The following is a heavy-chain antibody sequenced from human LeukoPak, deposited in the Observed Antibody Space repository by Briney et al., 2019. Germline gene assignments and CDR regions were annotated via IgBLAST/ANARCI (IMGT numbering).Heavy chain of an antibody. Sequence: SETLPLTCTVSGGSISSGSYYWSWIRQPAGKGLEWIGRIYTSGSTNYNPSLKSRVTISVDTSKNQFSLKLSSVTAADTAVYYYARVRRLFSSSWYDEYYFDYWGQGTLVTVSS. CDR3: ARVRRLFSSSWYDEYYFDY. J-gene: IGHJ4*02. D-gene: IGHD6-13*01. CDR2: IYTSGST. V-gene: IGHV4-61*02. CDR1: GGSISSGSYY.